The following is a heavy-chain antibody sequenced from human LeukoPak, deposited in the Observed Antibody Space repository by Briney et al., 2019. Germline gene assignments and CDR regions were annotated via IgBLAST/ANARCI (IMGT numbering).Heavy chain of an antibody. V-gene: IGHV3-23*01. J-gene: IGHJ4*02. D-gene: IGHD3-10*01. CDR3: AKGFSTDLDY. CDR1: GFTFSSYA. CDR2: VSGSDGRT. Sequence: PGGSLRLSCAASGFTFSSYAMSCVRQTPGKGLEWVSAVSGSDGRTYYADSVKGRFTISRDNSKNTLYLQMNSLRAEDTAVYYCAKGFSTDLDYWGQGTLVTVSS.